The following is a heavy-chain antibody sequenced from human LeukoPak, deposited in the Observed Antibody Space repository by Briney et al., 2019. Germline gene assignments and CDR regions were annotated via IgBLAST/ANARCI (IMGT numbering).Heavy chain of an antibody. D-gene: IGHD5-18*01. CDR1: GFTFSSYA. V-gene: IGHV3-30*04. CDR3: ARDGGQYSYGDYFDY. CDR2: ISYDGSNK. Sequence: GRSLRLSCAASGFTFSSYAMHWVRQAPGKGLEWVAVISYDGSNKYYADSVKGRFTISRDNSKNTLYLQMNSRRAEDTAVYYCARDGGQYSYGDYFDYWGQGTLVTVSS. J-gene: IGHJ4*02.